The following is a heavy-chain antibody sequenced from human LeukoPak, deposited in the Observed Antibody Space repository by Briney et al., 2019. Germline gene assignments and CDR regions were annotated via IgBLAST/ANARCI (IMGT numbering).Heavy chain of an antibody. CDR3: ARRGYYYYDMDV. CDR1: GHSFTSYC. V-gene: IGHV5-10-1*01. Sequence: GESLKISCKASGHSFTSYCISWVRQMPGKGLEWMGRIDPSDSYTNYSPYFHGRVTISVDKSISTAYLQWTSLKSSDSAMYYCARRGYYYYDMDVWGQGTTVTASS. CDR2: IDPSDSYT. J-gene: IGHJ6*02. D-gene: IGHD3-10*01.